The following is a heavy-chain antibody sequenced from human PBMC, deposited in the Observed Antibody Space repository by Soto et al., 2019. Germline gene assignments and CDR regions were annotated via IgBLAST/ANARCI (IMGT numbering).Heavy chain of an antibody. Sequence: PSETLSLTCTVSGGCISTYYWSWIRQSPGKGLEWIGYIYYSGSTNYNPSLKSRVTISVDTSKNQFSLKLSSVTAADTAVYYCARSSTSANYYDYWGQGTLVTVSS. V-gene: IGHV4-59*01. CDR3: ARSSTSANYYDY. CDR1: GGCISTYY. D-gene: IGHD2-2*01. J-gene: IGHJ4*02. CDR2: IYYSGST.